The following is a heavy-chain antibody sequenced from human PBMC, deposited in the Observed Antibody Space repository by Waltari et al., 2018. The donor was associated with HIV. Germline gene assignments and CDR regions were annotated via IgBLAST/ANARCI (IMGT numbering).Heavy chain of an antibody. Sequence: QVHVVESGGAVVQPGGSLRLSCTASGVNLNIYDIHWVRQATGRGVVWVAGVRYDGSHEYYGDAVKGRFTISRDNSKNAIFLEMTVLRLEDTANYHCAKDGVPGRDAVFDTWGQGTFVTV. CDR1: GVNLNIYD. CDR2: VRYDGSHE. J-gene: IGHJ4*03. D-gene: IGHD1-26*01. CDR3: AKDGVPGRDAVFDT. V-gene: IGHV3-33*03.